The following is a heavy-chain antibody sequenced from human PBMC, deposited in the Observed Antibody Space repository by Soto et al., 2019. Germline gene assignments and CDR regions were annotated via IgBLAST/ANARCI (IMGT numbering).Heavy chain of an antibody. J-gene: IGHJ5*02. V-gene: IGHV4-39*01. Sequence: QLQLQESGPGLVKPSETLSLICTVSGGSISSRSYYWGWMRQPPGKGLEGIGSIYYSGSTYYNPSLKTRVTISVDTSKNQFSLKLSSVTAADTAVYYCASPPGNYYGGFDPWGQGTLVTVSS. D-gene: IGHD1-26*01. CDR3: ASPPGNYYGGFDP. CDR2: IYYSGST. CDR1: GGSISSRSYY.